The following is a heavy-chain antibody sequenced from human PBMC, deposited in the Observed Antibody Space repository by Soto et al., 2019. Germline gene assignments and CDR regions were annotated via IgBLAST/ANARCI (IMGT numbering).Heavy chain of an antibody. D-gene: IGHD2-2*01. Sequence: QLQVQESGPGLVKPSETLSLRCTVSGDSISRSNYYWGWIRQPPGKGLEWMGSMFYTGSTYHNPYLESRVTISVDTFKNQFSLNLSSVTAADTAVYYCARLYCSSTSCLPWDAFDVWGQGTMVTVSS. CDR2: MFYTGST. CDR3: ARLYCSSTSCLPWDAFDV. J-gene: IGHJ3*01. CDR1: GDSISRSNYY. V-gene: IGHV4-39*01.